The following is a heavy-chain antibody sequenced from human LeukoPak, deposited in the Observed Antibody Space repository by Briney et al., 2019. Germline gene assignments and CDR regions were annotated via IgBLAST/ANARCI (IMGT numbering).Heavy chain of an antibody. CDR2: IIPIFGTA. V-gene: IGHV1-69*01. J-gene: IGHJ3*02. D-gene: IGHD5-12*01. Sequence: GSSVKVSCKASGGTFNSYAISWVRQAPGQGLEWMGGIIPIFGTANYAQKFQGRVTITADESTSTAYMELSSLRSEDTAVYYCARKAIVAHDAFDIWGQGTMVTVSS. CDR1: GGTFNSYA. CDR3: ARKAIVAHDAFDI.